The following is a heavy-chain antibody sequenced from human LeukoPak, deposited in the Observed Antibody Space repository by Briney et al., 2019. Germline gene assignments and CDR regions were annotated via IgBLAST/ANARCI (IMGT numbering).Heavy chain of an antibody. J-gene: IGHJ4*02. Sequence: SETLSLTCTVSGYSISSGHFWGWIRQPPGKGLEWIGSVYHSGSTYYNPSLESRVTISVDTSKNQFSLKLNSVTAADTAVYYCARNLIPEQLVLNFWGQGTLVTVSS. D-gene: IGHD6-13*01. V-gene: IGHV4-38-2*02. CDR1: GYSISSGHF. CDR2: VYHSGST. CDR3: ARNLIPEQLVLNF.